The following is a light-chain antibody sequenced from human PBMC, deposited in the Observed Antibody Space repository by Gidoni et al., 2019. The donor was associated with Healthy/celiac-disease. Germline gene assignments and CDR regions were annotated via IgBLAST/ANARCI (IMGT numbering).Light chain of an antibody. CDR2: GAS. V-gene: IGKV3-15*01. J-gene: IGKJ4*01. Sequence: VMTQSPATLSVSPGERTTLACRASQSISSNLAWSHQKPGQAPRPLIYGASTSATGIPARFSGSGSVTEFTLTISSLQSEYFAVYHCQQYSNWPLTFGRGTKVEVK. CDR1: QSISSN. CDR3: QQYSNWPLT.